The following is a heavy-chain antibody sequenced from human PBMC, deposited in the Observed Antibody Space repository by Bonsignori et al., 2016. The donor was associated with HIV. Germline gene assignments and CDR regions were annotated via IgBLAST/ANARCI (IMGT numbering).Heavy chain of an antibody. Sequence: RQAPGKGLEWIGRIYTSGSTNYNPSLKSRVTMSVDTSKNQFSLKLSSVTAADTAVYYCARVTSNLFTGDRGYFDYWGQGTLVTVSS. CDR3: ARVTSNLFTGDRGYFDY. J-gene: IGHJ4*02. CDR2: IYTSGST. V-gene: IGHV4-4*07. D-gene: IGHD7-27*01.